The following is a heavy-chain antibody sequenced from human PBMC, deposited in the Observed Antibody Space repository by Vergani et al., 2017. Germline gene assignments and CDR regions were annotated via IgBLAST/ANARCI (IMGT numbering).Heavy chain of an antibody. J-gene: IGHJ4*02. CDR2: IVVGSGNT. CDR3: ARGFGSGNYYKGFDY. CDR1: GFTFTSSA. Sequence: QMQLVQSGPEVKKPGTSVKVSCKASGFTFTSSAVQWVRQARGQRLEWIGWIVVGSGNTNYAQKFQERVTITRDMSTSTAYMELSSLRAEDTAVYYCARGFGSGNYYKGFDYWGQGTLVTVSS. V-gene: IGHV1-58*01. D-gene: IGHD3-10*01.